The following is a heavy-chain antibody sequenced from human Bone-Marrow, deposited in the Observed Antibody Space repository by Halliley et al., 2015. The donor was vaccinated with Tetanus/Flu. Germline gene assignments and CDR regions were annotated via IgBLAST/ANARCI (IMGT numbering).Heavy chain of an antibody. J-gene: IGHJ6*01. V-gene: IGHV4-59*01. CDR3: ARVRCSGGECYSDTTAGYYGLDV. Sequence: SASYNPSLKSRVTISADTSKNQFSLNLSSVTAADTAVYYCARVRCSGGECYSDTTAGYYGLDVWGQGTTVTVSS. D-gene: IGHD2-15*01. CDR2: SA.